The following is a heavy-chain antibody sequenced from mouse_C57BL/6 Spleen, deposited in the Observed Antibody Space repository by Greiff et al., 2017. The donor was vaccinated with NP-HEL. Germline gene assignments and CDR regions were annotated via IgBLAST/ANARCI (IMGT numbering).Heavy chain of an antibody. CDR3: AKGYREIWLRYFDV. CDR2: INPYNGGT. Sequence: EVQLQQSGPVLVKPGASVKMSCKASGYTFTDYYMNWVKQSHGKSLEWIGVINPYNGGTSYNQKFKGKATLTVDKSSSTAYMELNSLTSEDSAVYYCAKGYREIWLRYFDVWGTGTTVTVSS. V-gene: IGHV1-19*01. J-gene: IGHJ1*03. CDR1: GYTFTDYY. D-gene: IGHD2-2*01.